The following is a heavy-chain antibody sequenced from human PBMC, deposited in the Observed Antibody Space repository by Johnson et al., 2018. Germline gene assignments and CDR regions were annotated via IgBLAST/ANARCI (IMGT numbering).Heavy chain of an antibody. CDR1: GFNVTNKY. CDR3: ASMGHYGDDAFDI. CDR2: IYSDDTT. D-gene: IGHD4/OR15-4a*01. J-gene: IGHJ3*02. V-gene: IGHV3-66*02. Sequence: VQLQESGGGLVQXGGSXRLXCTASGFNVTNKYMSWVRQAPGKGLEWVAVIYSDDTTYHADSVKGRFAIFRDNSKNTLYLLMSSLRGEDTAVYYCASMGHYGDDAFDIWGQGTMVTVSS.